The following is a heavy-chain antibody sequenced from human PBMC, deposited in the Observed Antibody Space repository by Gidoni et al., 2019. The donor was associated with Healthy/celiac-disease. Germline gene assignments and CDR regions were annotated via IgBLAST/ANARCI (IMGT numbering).Heavy chain of an antibody. J-gene: IGHJ4*02. D-gene: IGHD6-19*01. CDR1: GFTVSSYA. CDR3: AKDPIAVAGYRIFDY. Sequence: EVQLLESGGGLVQPGGYLRLTCADSGFTVSSYAMSWVRQAPGKGLEWVSAISGSGGSTDYADSVKGRFTISRDNSKNTRYLQMNSLRAEDTAVYYCAKDPIAVAGYRIFDYWGQGTLVTVSS. CDR2: ISGSGGST. V-gene: IGHV3-23*01.